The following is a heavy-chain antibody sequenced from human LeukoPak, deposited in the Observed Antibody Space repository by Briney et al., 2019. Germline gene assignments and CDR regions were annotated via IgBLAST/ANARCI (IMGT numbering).Heavy chain of an antibody. CDR1: GYTFTGYY. Sequence: ASVKVSCKASGYTFTGYYMHWVRQAPGQGLEWMGIINPSGGSTSYAQKFQGRVTMTRDMSTSTVYMELSSLRSEDTAVYYCAREIGGLGDSSGYYLDYWDQGTLVTVSS. V-gene: IGHV1-46*01. D-gene: IGHD3-22*01. CDR3: AREIGGLGDSSGYYLDY. J-gene: IGHJ4*02. CDR2: INPSGGST.